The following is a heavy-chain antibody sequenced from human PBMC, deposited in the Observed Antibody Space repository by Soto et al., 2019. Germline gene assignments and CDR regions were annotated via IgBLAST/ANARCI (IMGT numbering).Heavy chain of an antibody. CDR1: GGTFSSYA. J-gene: IGHJ5*02. D-gene: IGHD3-3*01. CDR3: ARSYFWSGYGCFDP. CDR2: IIPLFGTA. V-gene: IGHV1-69*12. Sequence: QGQLVQSGAEVKKPGSSVKVSCKASGGTFSSYAISWVRQAPGHGLEWMGGIIPLFGTANYAQKFQGRVTITADESTSTASMELSSLRSEDTAVYYCARSYFWSGYGCFDPWGQGTLVTVSS.